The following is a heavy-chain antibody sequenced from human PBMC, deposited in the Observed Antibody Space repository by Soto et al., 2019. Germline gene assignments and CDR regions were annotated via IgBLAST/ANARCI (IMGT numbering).Heavy chain of an antibody. J-gene: IGHJ4*02. CDR2: ISHSGSA. V-gene: IGHV4-59*01. CDR3: ARGYSRGWYGPPGLDY. CDR1: GGSISSYY. D-gene: IGHD6-19*01. Sequence: SETLSLTCTVSGGSISSYYWSWIRQPPGKGLEWIAYISHSGSASYNSSLKSRVTISIDMSKNQFSLRLRSVTAADTAVYYCARGYSRGWYGPPGLDYWGQGTLVTVSS.